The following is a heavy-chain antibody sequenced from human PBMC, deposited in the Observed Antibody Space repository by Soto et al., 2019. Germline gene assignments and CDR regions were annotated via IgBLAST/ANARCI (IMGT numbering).Heavy chain of an antibody. CDR3: ARGRSEAGFDY. Sequence: SETLSLTCTVSGGSISSYYWSWIRQPPGKGLEWIGYIYYSGSTNYNPSLKSRVTISVDTSKNQSSLRLSSVTAADTAVYYCARGRSEAGFDYWGQGTLVTVSS. CDR2: IYYSGST. D-gene: IGHD6-13*01. CDR1: GGSISSYY. V-gene: IGHV4-59*01. J-gene: IGHJ4*02.